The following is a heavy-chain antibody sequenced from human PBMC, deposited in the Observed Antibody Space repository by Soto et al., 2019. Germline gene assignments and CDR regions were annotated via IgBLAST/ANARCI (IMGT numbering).Heavy chain of an antibody. CDR2: INPSVGST. J-gene: IGHJ6*02. CDR1: GYTFTSYY. CDR3: ARGDATKIVVTTYYAMDV. V-gene: IGHV1-46*01. Sequence: ASVKVSCKASGYTFTSYYMHWVRQAPGQGLEWMGIINPSVGSTSYAQKFQGRVTMTRDTSTSTVYMDLSSLRSEDTAVYYCARGDATKIVVTTYYAMDVWGQGTTVTVSS. D-gene: IGHD3-9*01.